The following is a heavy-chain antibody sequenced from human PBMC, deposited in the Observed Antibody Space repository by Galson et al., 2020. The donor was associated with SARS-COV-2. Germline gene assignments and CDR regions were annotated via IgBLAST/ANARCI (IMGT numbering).Heavy chain of an antibody. CDR1: GASISNEGYY. J-gene: IGHJ3*02. Sequence: ETSETLSLTCNVSGASISNEGYYWGWIRQHPGKGLQWIAYIYFTGSAYYNPSLKSRVTISVDTSKNQFSLRLKSVTAADTAIYFCARDNPIAVTKRCALDIWGQGTMVTVS. CDR3: ARDNPIAVTKRCALDI. D-gene: IGHD6-19*01. V-gene: IGHV4-31*03. CDR2: IYFTGSA.